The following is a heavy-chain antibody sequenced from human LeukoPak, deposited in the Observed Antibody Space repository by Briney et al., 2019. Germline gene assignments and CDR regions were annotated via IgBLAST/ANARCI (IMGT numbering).Heavy chain of an antibody. V-gene: IGHV3-33*06. J-gene: IGHJ3*02. CDR3: AKGVHYYDSSGSSFDI. Sequence: GRSLRLSCAASGFTFSSYGMHWVRQAPGKGLELVAVIWYDGSNKYYADSVKGRFTISRDNSKNTLYLQMNSLRAEDTAVYYCAKGVHYYDSSGSSFDIWGQGTMVTVSS. CDR1: GFTFSSYG. CDR2: IWYDGSNK. D-gene: IGHD3-22*01.